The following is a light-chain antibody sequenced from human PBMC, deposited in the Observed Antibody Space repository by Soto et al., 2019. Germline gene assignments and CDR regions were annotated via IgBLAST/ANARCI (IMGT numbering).Light chain of an antibody. Sequence: DIQITQSPSTLSASIGDRVTITCRASQSISRWLAWYQQKPGKPPKLLIYDASSLQSGVPSRFSGSGSGTEFTLAINSLQPDDFATDYCQQYDTYSPWTFGQGTTVEIK. V-gene: IGKV1-5*01. J-gene: IGKJ1*01. CDR3: QQYDTYSPWT. CDR2: DAS. CDR1: QSISRW.